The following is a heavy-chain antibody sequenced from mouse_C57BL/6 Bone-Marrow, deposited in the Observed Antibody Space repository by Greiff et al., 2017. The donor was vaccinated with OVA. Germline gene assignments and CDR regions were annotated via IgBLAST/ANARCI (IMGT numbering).Heavy chain of an antibody. V-gene: IGHV5-12*01. Sequence: DVMLVESGGGLVQPGGSLKLSCAASGFTFSDYYMYWVRQTPEKRLEWVAYISNGGGSTYYPDTVKGRFTISRDNAKNTLYLQMSRLKSEDTAMYYCARPIYYGLRVFYWYFDVWGTGTTVTVSS. CDR3: ARPIYYGLRVFYWYFDV. D-gene: IGHD2-1*01. CDR1: GFTFSDYY. J-gene: IGHJ1*03. CDR2: ISNGGGST.